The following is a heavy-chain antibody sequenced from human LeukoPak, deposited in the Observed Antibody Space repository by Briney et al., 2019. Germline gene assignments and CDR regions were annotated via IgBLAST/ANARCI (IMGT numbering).Heavy chain of an antibody. CDR1: GFNFDFYA. D-gene: IGHD4/OR15-4a*01. CDR3: ARVGGAKEPYYYFMDV. J-gene: IGHJ6*03. V-gene: IGHV3-49*04. Sequence: PGGSLRLSCTTSGFNFDFYAMTWVRLAPGKGLEWVGSIRSKTYGETTENAASVKGRFTISRDDSKSVAYLQMTSLKTEDTAVYYCARVGGAKEPYYYFMDVWGKGTTVTVSS. CDR2: IRSKTYGETT.